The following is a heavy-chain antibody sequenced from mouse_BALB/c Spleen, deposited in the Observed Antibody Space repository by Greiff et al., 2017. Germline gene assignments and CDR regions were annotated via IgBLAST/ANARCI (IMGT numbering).Heavy chain of an antibody. J-gene: IGHJ3*01. Sequence: VNVVESGAELMKPGASVKISCKATGYTFSSYWIEWVKQRPGHGLEWIGEILPGSGSTNYNEKFKGKATFTADTSSNTAYMQLSSLTSEDSAVYYCARPPGLAYWGQGTLVTVSA. V-gene: IGHV1-9*01. D-gene: IGHD3-2*02. CDR2: ILPGSGST. CDR1: GYTFSSYW. CDR3: ARPPGLAY.